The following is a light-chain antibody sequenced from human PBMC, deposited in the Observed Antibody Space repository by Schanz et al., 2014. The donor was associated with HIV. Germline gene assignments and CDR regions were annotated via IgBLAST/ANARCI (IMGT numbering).Light chain of an antibody. J-gene: IGKJ4*01. CDR3: QQSYITLLT. CDR1: QSVDGY. V-gene: IGKV1-39*01. Sequence: DIQMTQSPSTLSASVGDRVTITCRASQSVDGYLNWYQQKPGKAPNLLIYAASTLQSGVPSRFSGSGSGTDFTLTISSLQPEDFATYYCQQSYITLLTFGGGTKVEIK. CDR2: AAS.